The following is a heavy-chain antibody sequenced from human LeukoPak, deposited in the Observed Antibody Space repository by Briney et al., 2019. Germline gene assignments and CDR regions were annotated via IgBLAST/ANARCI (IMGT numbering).Heavy chain of an antibody. D-gene: IGHD2-15*01. Sequence: GGSLRLSCAASGFTFSSYSMNWVRQAPGKGLEWVSYISSSSSTIYYADSVKGRFTISRDNAKSSLYLQMNSLRAEDTAVYYCAKNLYCGGGSCYPSALGMDVWGQGTTVTVSS. CDR1: GFTFSSYS. CDR3: AKNLYCGGGSCYPSALGMDV. CDR2: ISSSSSTI. V-gene: IGHV3-48*01. J-gene: IGHJ6*02.